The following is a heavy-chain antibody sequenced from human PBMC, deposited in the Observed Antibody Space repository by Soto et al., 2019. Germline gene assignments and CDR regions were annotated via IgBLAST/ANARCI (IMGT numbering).Heavy chain of an antibody. D-gene: IGHD2-15*01. CDR2: IYYSGST. Sequence: SETLSRTCRVSGGSISSYYWSWIRQPPGKGLEWIGYIYYSGSTNYNPSLKSRVTISVDTSKNQFSLKLSSVTAADTAVYYRAREYCSGGSCYRDVFDIWGQGTMVTVSS. CDR1: GGSISSYY. CDR3: AREYCSGGSCYRDVFDI. J-gene: IGHJ3*02. V-gene: IGHV4-59*01.